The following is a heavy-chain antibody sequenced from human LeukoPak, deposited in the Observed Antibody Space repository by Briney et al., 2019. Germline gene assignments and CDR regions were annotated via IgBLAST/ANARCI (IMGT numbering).Heavy chain of an antibody. CDR1: GFTFSSYW. D-gene: IGHD3-3*01. CDR3: ARGPHGGFVIIPTEF. Sequence: GGSLRLSCAASGFTFSSYWMNWVRQAPGKGLEWVSSIDSSSSYIYYADSVKGRFTISRANAKNSLFLQMNSLRAEDTAVYYCARGPHGGFVIIPTEFWGQGTLVTVSS. V-gene: IGHV3-21*01. CDR2: IDSSSSYI. J-gene: IGHJ4*02.